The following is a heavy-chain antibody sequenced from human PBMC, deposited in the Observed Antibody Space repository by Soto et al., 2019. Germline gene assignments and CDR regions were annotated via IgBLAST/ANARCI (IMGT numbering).Heavy chain of an antibody. CDR2: IYYSGST. CDR3: ASQKGRDGYNYYYYYGMDV. J-gene: IGHJ6*02. Sequence: SETLSLTCTVSGVSISSSSYYWGWIRQPPGKGLEWIGSIYYSGSTYYNPSLKSRVTISVDTSKNQFSLKLSSVTAADTAVYYCASQKGRDGYNYYYYYGMDVWGQGTTVTVSS. V-gene: IGHV4-39*01. D-gene: IGHD5-12*01. CDR1: GVSISSSSYY.